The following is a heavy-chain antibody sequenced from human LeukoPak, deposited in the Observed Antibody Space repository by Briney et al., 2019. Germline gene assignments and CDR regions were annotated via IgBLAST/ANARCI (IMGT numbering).Heavy chain of an antibody. CDR2: IRSNGDGT. CDR1: GFIFSNYA. J-gene: IGHJ4*02. V-gene: IGHV3-23*01. D-gene: IGHD2-21*01. Sequence: GGSLRLSCAAPGFIFSNYAMSWIRQAPGRGLEWVSAIRSNGDGTYYADSVKGRFTISRDNSKKAVYLQMDNLRAEDTALYYCAKDDFGGYDGGYDYWGQGTLVTVSS. CDR3: AKDDFGGYDGGYDY.